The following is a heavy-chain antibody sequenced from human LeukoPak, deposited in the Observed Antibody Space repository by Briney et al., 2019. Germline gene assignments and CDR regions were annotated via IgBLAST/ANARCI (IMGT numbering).Heavy chain of an antibody. D-gene: IGHD3-22*01. CDR2: IYHSGST. Sequence: SETLSLTCAVSGGSISSSNWWSWVRQPPGKGLEWIEEIYHSGSTNYNPSLKSRVTISVDKSKNQFSLKLSSVTAADTAVYYCARLEGYYYDSSGYQGRNWFDPWGQGTLVTVSS. J-gene: IGHJ5*02. V-gene: IGHV4-4*02. CDR3: ARLEGYYYDSSGYQGRNWFDP. CDR1: GGSISSSNW.